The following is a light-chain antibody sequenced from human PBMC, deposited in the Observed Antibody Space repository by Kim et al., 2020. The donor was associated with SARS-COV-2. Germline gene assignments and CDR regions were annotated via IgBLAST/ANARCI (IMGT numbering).Light chain of an antibody. V-gene: IGLV3-1*01. Sequence: SYELTQPPSVSVSPGQTASITCSGDKLGYKYVCWYQQKPGQSPVLVIYQDTKRPSGIPERFSGSNSGNTATLTISGTQFMDEADYYCQAWDSSTVVFGGG. J-gene: IGLJ2*01. CDR1: KLGYKY. CDR2: QDT. CDR3: QAWDSSTVV.